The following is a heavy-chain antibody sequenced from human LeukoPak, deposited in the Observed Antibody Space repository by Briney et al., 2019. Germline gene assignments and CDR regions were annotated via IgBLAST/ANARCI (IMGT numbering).Heavy chain of an antibody. Sequence: SVEVSCKASRGTFSNHGITWVRRAPGQGLEWMGGVLPMFGTTKYAQKFQGRVTLSTDESTSTAYMELDSLRSDDTAVYYCARSHSAVDWYFDLWGRGTLVTVSS. J-gene: IGHJ2*01. CDR3: ARSHSAVDWYFDL. CDR2: VLPMFGTT. CDR1: RGTFSNHG. D-gene: IGHD2-15*01. V-gene: IGHV1-69*05.